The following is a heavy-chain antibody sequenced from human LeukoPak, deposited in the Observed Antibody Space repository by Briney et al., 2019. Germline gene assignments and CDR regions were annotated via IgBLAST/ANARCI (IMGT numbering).Heavy chain of an antibody. CDR3: AKDRWILRFFDWLLSN. CDR2: IRYDGSNK. Sequence: GGSLRLSCAASGFTFSSYGTHWVRQAPGKGLEWVAFIRYDGSNKYYADSVKGRFTISRDNSKNTLYLQMNSLRAEDTAVYYCAKDRWILRFFDWLLSNWGQGTLVTVSS. J-gene: IGHJ4*02. CDR1: GFTFSSYG. V-gene: IGHV3-30*02. D-gene: IGHD3-9*01.